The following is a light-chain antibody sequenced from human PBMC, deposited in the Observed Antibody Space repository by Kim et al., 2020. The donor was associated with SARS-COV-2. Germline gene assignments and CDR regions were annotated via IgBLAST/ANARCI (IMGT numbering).Light chain of an antibody. CDR3: QQGNTLPPT. J-gene: IGKJ4*01. CDR2: DAS. Sequence: IQMTQSPSSVSASVGDRVTISCRASRRVGTYLIWYQQSPGKVPKLLIHDASHLQGGVPSRFSGSGSGTDFTLTINDLQPEDSAVYYCQQGNTLPPTFGGGTKVDIK. V-gene: IGKV1-12*01. CDR1: RRVGTY.